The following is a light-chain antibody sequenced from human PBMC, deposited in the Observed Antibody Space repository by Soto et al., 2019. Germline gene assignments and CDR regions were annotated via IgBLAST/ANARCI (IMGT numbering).Light chain of an antibody. J-gene: IGKJ1*01. CDR1: QGIYNF. V-gene: IGKV1-27*01. Sequence: DIQMTQSPSSLSASVGDRVTITCRASQGIYNFLSWYQQKPGKAPNLLIYAASTLQSGVPSRFSGSGSGTAFSLTISSLQPEDVATYYCQKYNCAPPWTFGPGTKVEIK. CDR3: QKYNCAPPWT. CDR2: AAS.